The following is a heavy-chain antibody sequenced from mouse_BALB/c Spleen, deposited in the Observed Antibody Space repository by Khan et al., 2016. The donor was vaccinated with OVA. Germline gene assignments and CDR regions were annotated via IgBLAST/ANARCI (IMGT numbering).Heavy chain of an antibody. CDR1: GYAFSSYW. CDR2: IYPGDGNT. D-gene: IGHD1-1*01. V-gene: IGHV1-80*01. CDR3: AREGYYGSRRAWFAY. J-gene: IGHJ3*01. Sequence: QMQLEESGAELVRPGSSVKISCKASGYAFSSYWMNWVKQRPGQGLEWIGQIYPGDGNTYYNGKFKGKATLTADRSSSTAYMQLTRLTSEDSAVYFCAREGYYGSRRAWFAYWGQGTLVTVSA.